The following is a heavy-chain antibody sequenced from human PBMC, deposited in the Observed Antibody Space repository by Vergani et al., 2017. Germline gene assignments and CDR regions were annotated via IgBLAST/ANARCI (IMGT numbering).Heavy chain of an antibody. CDR3: ATVYYENILAPVKAWWAYFDY. J-gene: IGHJ4*02. V-gene: IGHV4-4*07. CDR2: IYTSGST. D-gene: IGHD1-26*01. CDR1: GGSISSYY. Sequence: QVQLQESGPGLVKPSETLSLTCTVSGGSISSYYWSWIRQPAGKGLEWIGRIYTSGSTNYNPSLKSRVTMSVDTSKNQFSLKLSSVTAADTAVYYCATVYYENILAPVKAWWAYFDYWGQGTLVTVSS.